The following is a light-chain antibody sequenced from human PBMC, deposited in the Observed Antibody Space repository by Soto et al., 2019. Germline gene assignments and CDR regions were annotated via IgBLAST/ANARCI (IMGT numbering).Light chain of an antibody. Sequence: EFVLTQSPGTLSLSPVERATLSCRASQTVRNNYLAWYQQKPGQAPRLLIYATSTRATGIPARFSGSGSGTDFTLTISSLEPEDFAVYYCQQRSNWRTTFGQGTQLEIK. CDR1: QTVRNNY. CDR3: QQRSNWRTT. CDR2: ATS. V-gene: IGKV3D-20*02. J-gene: IGKJ5*01.